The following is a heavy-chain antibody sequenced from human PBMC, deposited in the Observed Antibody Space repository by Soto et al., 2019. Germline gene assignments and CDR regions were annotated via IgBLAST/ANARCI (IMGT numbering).Heavy chain of an antibody. V-gene: IGHV1-18*04. J-gene: IGHJ4*02. D-gene: IGHD3-22*01. CDR2: ISGHNGST. Sequence: ASVKVSCKASGYSFTSYGISWVRQAPGQGPEWMGWISGHNGSTNHPQSLQGRVTMTTDTSRNTAYMELRSLRSDDTAVYYCARHRFNYYDDTVYSYLDYRAQGTLATVS. CDR1: GYSFTSYG. CDR3: ARHRFNYYDDTVYSYLDY.